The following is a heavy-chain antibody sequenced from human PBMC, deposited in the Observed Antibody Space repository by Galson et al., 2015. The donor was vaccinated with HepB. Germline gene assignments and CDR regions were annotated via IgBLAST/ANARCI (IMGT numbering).Heavy chain of an antibody. CDR1: GFTFSNYS. Sequence: SLGLYCAASGFTFSNYSMNWVRQGPGKGLEWVSSISTSGTYIYYADSVQGRFTIPRDNAKNSLYLQMNGLRAEDTAMYYCARGRRCTSSSCYGGGDYWGQGTLVTVSS. D-gene: IGHD2-2*01. V-gene: IGHV3-21*01. CDR2: ISTSGTYI. J-gene: IGHJ4*02. CDR3: ARGRRCTSSSCYGGGDY.